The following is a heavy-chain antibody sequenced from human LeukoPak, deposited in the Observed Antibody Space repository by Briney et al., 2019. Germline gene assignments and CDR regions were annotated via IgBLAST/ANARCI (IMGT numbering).Heavy chain of an antibody. CDR2: IYYGGST. V-gene: IGHV4-31*03. Sequence: TLSLTCTVSGDSIRSGGHYWSWIRQHPGKGLEWIGYIYYGGSTYYSPSLKSRLNISLDTSRNQLSLTLTSVTAADTAIYYCSRESGAFCPFGYWGQGTLVIVPP. D-gene: IGHD1-26*01. CDR1: GDSIRSGGHY. J-gene: IGHJ4*02. CDR3: SRESGAFCPFGY.